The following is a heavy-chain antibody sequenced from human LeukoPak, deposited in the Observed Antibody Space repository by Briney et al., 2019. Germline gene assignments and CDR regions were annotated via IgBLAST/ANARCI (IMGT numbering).Heavy chain of an antibody. CDR1: GYTFTGYY. CDR2: INPNSGGT. Sequence: ASVKVSCKASGYTFTGYYMHWVRQAPGQGLEWMGWINPNSGGTNYAQKFQGRVTMTRDTSISTAYMELSRLRSDDTAVYYCASDEEYCSSTSCSNWFDPWGRGTLVTVSS. V-gene: IGHV1-2*02. CDR3: ASDEEYCSSTSCSNWFDP. D-gene: IGHD2-2*01. J-gene: IGHJ5*02.